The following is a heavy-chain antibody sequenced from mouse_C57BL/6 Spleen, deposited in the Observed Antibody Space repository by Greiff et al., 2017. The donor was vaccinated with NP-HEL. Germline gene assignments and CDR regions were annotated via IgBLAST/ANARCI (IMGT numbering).Heavy chain of an antibody. Sequence: QVQLQQPGAELVMPGASVKLSCKASGYTFTSYWMHWVKQRPGQGLEWIGEIDPSDSYTNYNQKFKGKSTLTVDKSSSTAYMQLSSLTSEDSAVYYCARRATVVARDWYFDVWGTGTTVTASS. CDR2: IDPSDSYT. V-gene: IGHV1-69*01. CDR1: GYTFTSYW. D-gene: IGHD1-1*01. CDR3: ARRATVVARDWYFDV. J-gene: IGHJ1*03.